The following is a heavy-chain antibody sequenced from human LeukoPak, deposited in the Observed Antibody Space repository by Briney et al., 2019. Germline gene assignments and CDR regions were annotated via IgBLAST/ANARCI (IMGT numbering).Heavy chain of an antibody. J-gene: IGHJ5*02. D-gene: IGHD3-22*01. CDR1: GYTFTGYY. Sequence: ASVKVSCKASGYTFTGYYMHWVRQAPGQGLEWMGIINPSGGSTSYAQKFQGRVTMTRDTSTSTVYMELSSLRSEDTAVYYCARDGGIGYYYDSSGFTWGQGTLVTVSS. V-gene: IGHV1-46*01. CDR2: INPSGGST. CDR3: ARDGGIGYYYDSSGFT.